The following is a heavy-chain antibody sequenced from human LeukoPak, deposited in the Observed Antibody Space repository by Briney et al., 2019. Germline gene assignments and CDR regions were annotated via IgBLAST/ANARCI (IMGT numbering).Heavy chain of an antibody. CDR3: ARGKNYDCWSLGYGMDV. V-gene: IGHV4-34*01. J-gene: IGHJ6*02. Sequence: SETLSLTCAVYGGSFSGYYWSWIRQPPGKGLEWIGEINHSGSTNYNPSLKSRVTISVDTSKNQFSLKLSSVTAADTAVYYCARGKNYDCWSLGYGMDVWGQGTTVTVSS. CDR1: GGSFSGYY. CDR2: INHSGST. D-gene: IGHD3-3*01.